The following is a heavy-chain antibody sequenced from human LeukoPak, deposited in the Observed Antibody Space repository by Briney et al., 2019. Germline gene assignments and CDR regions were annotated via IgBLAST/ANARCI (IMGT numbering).Heavy chain of an antibody. V-gene: IGHV3-23*01. CDR3: AKDAIRTLGIAVAGTTLYFDY. J-gene: IGHJ4*02. CDR1: GFTFSSYA. CDR2: ISGSGGST. D-gene: IGHD6-19*01. Sequence: GGSLGLSCTASGFTFSSYAVSWVRQVPGKGLEWVSAISGSGGSTYYADSVKGRFTISRDNSKNTLYLQMNSLRAEDTAVYYCAKDAIRTLGIAVAGTTLYFDYWGQGTLITVSS.